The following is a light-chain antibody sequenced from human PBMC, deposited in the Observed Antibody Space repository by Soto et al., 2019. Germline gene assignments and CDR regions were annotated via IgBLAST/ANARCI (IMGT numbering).Light chain of an antibody. CDR2: GAS. CDR3: QQYNNWPPGLFT. J-gene: IGKJ3*01. V-gene: IGKV3-15*01. CDR1: QSVNSN. Sequence: EIVMTQSPATLSVSPGERATLSCRASQSVNSNLAWYQQKPGQAPRLLIYGASTRATGVPARFSGSGSGTEFTLTICSLQSEDFAVYYCQQYNNWPPGLFTLGPGTKVDIK.